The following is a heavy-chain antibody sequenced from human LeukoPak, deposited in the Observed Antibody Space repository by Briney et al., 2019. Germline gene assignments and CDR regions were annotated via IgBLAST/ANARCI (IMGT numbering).Heavy chain of an antibody. J-gene: IGHJ4*02. CDR3: AKGIAVAAPFDY. Sequence: XXMXXVRQXPGXGLXWVSAINGSGGSTYYADSVKGRFTISRDNSKNTLYLQMNSLRAEDTAVYYCAKGIAVAAPFDYWGQGTLVTVSS. D-gene: IGHD6-19*01. V-gene: IGHV3-23*01. CDR1: XX. CDR2: INGSGGST.